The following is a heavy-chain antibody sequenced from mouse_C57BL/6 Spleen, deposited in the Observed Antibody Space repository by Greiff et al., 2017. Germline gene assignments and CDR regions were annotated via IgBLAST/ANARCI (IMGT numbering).Heavy chain of an antibody. Sequence: QVQLQQSGAELVRPGSSVKLSCKASGYTFTSYWMHWVKQRPIQGLEWIGNIDPSDSEPHYNQKFKDKATLTVDKSSSTAYMQLSSLTSEDAAVYYCARGDGYSFAYWGQGTLVTVSA. V-gene: IGHV1-52*01. CDR3: ARGDGYSFAY. CDR2: IDPSDSEP. D-gene: IGHD2-3*01. CDR1: GYTFTSYW. J-gene: IGHJ3*01.